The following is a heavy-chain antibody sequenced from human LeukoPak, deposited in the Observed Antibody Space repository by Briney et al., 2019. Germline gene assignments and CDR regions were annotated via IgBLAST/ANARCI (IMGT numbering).Heavy chain of an antibody. V-gene: IGHV3-30-3*01. J-gene: IGHJ4*02. D-gene: IGHD1-7*01. CDR1: GFTFSDFA. CDR2: ISKDGSDK. Sequence: GGSLRLSCAASGFTFSDFAMHWVRQAPGKGLEWVAVISKDGSDKYYPGSVRGRFTISRDNSKNTIYLQMDSLRAGDTAIYYCARDYWWNYDYWGQGTLVTVSS. CDR3: ARDYWWNYDY.